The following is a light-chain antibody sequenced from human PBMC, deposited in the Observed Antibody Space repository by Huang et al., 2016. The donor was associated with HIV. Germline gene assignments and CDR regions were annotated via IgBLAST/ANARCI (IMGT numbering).Light chain of an antibody. V-gene: IGKV1-39*01. CDR1: QSISNY. J-gene: IGKJ2*01. Sequence: DIQMTQSPSSLSASVGDRVTITCRVSQSISNYLNWYQQKPGKAPKLLIYAASRLQSRVPSRVSGSGSGTDFTLNISSLQPEDFATYFCQQSYNTPTFGQGTRLEIK. CDR2: AAS. CDR3: QQSYNTPT.